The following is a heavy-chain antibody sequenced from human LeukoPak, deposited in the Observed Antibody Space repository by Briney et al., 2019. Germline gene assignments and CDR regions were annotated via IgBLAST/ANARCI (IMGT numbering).Heavy chain of an antibody. Sequence: SETLSLTCTVSGGSISSGSYYWSWIRQPAGKGLEWIGRIYTSGSTNYNPSLKSRVTISVDTSKNQFSLKLSSVTAADTAVYYCARERYYYGSGSYWDYYYYMDVWGKGTTVTVSS. V-gene: IGHV4-61*02. CDR3: ARERYYYGSGSYWDYYYYMDV. CDR1: GGSISSGSYY. CDR2: IYTSGST. D-gene: IGHD3-10*01. J-gene: IGHJ6*03.